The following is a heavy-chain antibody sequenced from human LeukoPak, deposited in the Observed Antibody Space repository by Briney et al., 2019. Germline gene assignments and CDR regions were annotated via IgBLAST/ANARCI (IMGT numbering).Heavy chain of an antibody. CDR3: ARDRRDGYNWDY. D-gene: IGHD5-24*01. Sequence: SQTLSLTCTVSGGSISSGGYYWSWIRQHPGKGLEWIGYIYYSGSTYYNPSLKSRVTISVDTSKNQFSLKLSSVTAADTAVYYCARDRRDGYNWDYWGQGTLVTVSS. V-gene: IGHV4-31*03. CDR1: GGSISSGGYY. J-gene: IGHJ4*02. CDR2: IYYSGST.